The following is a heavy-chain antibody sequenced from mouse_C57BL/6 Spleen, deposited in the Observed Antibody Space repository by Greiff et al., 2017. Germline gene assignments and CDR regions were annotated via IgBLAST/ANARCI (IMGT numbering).Heavy chain of an antibody. V-gene: IGHV14-1*01. CDR1: GFNIKDYY. J-gene: IGHJ3*01. CDR3: TTCYGSSYAWFAY. CDR2: IDPEDGDT. Sequence: EVQLQQSGAELVRPGASVKLSCTASGFNIKDYYMHWVKQRPEQGLEWIGRIDPEDGDTEYAPKFQGKATMTADTSSNTAYLQLSSLTSEDTAVYYGTTCYGSSYAWFAYWGQGTLVTVSA. D-gene: IGHD1-1*01.